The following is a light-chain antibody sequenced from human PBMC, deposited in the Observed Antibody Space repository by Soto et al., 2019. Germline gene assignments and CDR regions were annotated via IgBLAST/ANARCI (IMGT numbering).Light chain of an antibody. V-gene: IGKV3-20*01. CDR3: QQYGSSPIT. J-gene: IGKJ5*01. Sequence: IVLTQSPATLSLSPGERATVSCRASQSVGDYLAWYQQKTGQAPRLLIYDASNRAAGVPYRFRGSGSGTDFTLTISRLEPEDFAVYYCQQYGSSPITFGQGTRLEIK. CDR2: DAS. CDR1: QSVGDY.